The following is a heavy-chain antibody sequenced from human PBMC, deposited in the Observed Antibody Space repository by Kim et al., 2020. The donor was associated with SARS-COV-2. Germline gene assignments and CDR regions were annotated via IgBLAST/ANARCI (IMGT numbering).Heavy chain of an antibody. CDR3: ATGRSITIFGALYYYYYGMDV. J-gene: IGHJ6*02. CDR1: GYTLTELS. V-gene: IGHV1-24*01. D-gene: IGHD3-3*01. CDR2: FDPEDGET. Sequence: ASVKVSCKVSGYTLTELSMHWVRQAPGKGLEWMGGFDPEDGETIYAQKFQGRVTMTEDTSTDTAYMELSSLRSEDTAVYYCATGRSITIFGALYYYYYGMDVWGQGTTVTVSS.